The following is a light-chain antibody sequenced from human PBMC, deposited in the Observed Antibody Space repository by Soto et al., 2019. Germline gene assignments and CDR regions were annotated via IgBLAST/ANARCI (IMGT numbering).Light chain of an antibody. CDR1: QSISRN. J-gene: IGKJ2*01. V-gene: IGKV1-39*01. CDR3: QQSHSTPYT. CDR2: AAR. Sequence: DIQLTQSPSSLSPSVGDRITLSCRASQSISRNLSWYQQMPGKAPSLLIYAARDLQIGVPGRFSGSGSGTEFNLTISSLQPEDHATYYCQQSHSTPYTFGQGTKLEI.